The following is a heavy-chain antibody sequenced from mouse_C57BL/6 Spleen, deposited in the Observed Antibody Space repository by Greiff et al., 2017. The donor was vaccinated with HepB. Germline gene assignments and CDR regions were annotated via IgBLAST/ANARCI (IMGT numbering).Heavy chain of an antibody. CDR3: ARTITTVVGYFDV. CDR1: GFNIKDYY. J-gene: IGHJ1*03. V-gene: IGHV14-2*01. Sequence: EVQLQQSGAELVKPRASVKLSCTASGFNIKDYYMHWVKQRTEQGLEGIGRIDPEDGETKYAPKFQGKATITADKSSNTAYLQLSSLTSEDTAVYYCARTITTVVGYFDVWGTGTTVTVSS. D-gene: IGHD1-1*01. CDR2: IDPEDGET.